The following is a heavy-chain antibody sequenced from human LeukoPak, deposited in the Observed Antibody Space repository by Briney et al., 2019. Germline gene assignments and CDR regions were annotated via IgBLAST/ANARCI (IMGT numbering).Heavy chain of an antibody. J-gene: IGHJ4*02. CDR3: ASAAGTTVTGNSFDY. CDR2: IYHSGST. D-gene: IGHD4-17*01. Sequence: SQTLSLTCAVSGGSISSGGYSWSWIRQPPGEGLEWIGYIYHSGSTYYNPSLKSRVTISVDRSKNQFSLKLSSVTAADTAVYYCASAAGTTVTGNSFDYWGQGTLVTVSS. V-gene: IGHV4-30-2*01. CDR1: GGSISSGGYS.